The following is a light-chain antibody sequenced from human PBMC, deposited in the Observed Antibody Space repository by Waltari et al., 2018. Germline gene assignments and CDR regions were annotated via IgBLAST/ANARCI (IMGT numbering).Light chain of an antibody. V-gene: IGLV1-44*01. CDR1: FSSIGSNA. CDR3: AAWDDSLNGWV. J-gene: IGLJ3*02. CDR2: TNS. Sequence: QSVLTQPTSASGTPGQRVTISCSGSFSSIGSNAVNWYQQLPGTAPKLLIYTNSQRPSVVPDRFSGSKSGTSASLVISGLQSEDEADYYCAAWDDSLNGWVFGGGTKLTVL.